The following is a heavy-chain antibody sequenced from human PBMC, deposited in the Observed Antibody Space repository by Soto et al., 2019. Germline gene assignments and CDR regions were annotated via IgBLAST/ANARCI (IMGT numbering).Heavy chain of an antibody. CDR1: GFTFSSYG. CDR2: ISYDGSNK. J-gene: IGHJ4*02. Sequence: PGGSLRLSCAASGFTFSSYGMHWVRQAPGKGLEWVAVISYDGSNKYYADSVKGRFTISRDNSKNTLYLQMNSLRAEDTAVYYWATLEAPKREYYFDYWGQGPLVTVPS. CDR3: ATLEAPKREYYFDY. V-gene: IGHV3-30*03. D-gene: IGHD6-25*01.